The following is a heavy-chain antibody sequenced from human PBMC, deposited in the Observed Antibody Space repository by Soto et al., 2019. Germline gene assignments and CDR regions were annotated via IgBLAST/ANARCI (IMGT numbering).Heavy chain of an antibody. CDR1: GGTCSDYG. V-gene: IGHV3-7*01. D-gene: IGHD2-15*01. CDR2: IKQDGSEK. J-gene: IGHJ4*01. CDR3: VRGYCSGGTCYSPVSNFDC. Sequence: PVVSLRDCSAASGGTCSDYGMSWVRQATGKGLEWVANIKQDGSEKYYVDSVKGRFTISRDNAKNSLYLQMNSLRAEDTSFYYCVRGYCSGGTCYSPVSNFDCWGHGTLVTVSS.